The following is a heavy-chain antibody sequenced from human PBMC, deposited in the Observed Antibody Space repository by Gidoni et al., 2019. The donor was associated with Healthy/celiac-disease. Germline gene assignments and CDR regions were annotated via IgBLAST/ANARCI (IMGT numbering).Heavy chain of an antibody. V-gene: IGHV3-23*04. D-gene: IGHD4-4*01. J-gene: IGHJ6*02. CDR1: GFTFSSYA. CDR3: ARGVTPVYYYGMDV. CDR2: ISGSGGST. Sequence: EVQLVESGGGLVQPGGSLRLSCAASGFTFSSYAMSWVRQAPGKGLAWVSAISGSGGSTYYADSVKGRFTISRDNSKNTLYLQMNSLRAEDTAVYYCARGVTPVYYYGMDVWGQGTTVTVSS.